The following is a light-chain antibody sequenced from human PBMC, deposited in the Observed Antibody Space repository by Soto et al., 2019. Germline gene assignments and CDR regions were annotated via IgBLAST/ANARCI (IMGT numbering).Light chain of an antibody. CDR3: QQYGSSLTWT. CDR1: QSVISKY. V-gene: IGKV3-20*01. Sequence: EVVLTQSPGTVSLSPGERVTLSCRASQSVISKYLAWYQQRPGQAPRLLIYAASSRATGIPDRFSGSGSGTDFAHSISSLEPEDFAVYYCQQYGSSLTWTFGQGTKVEMK. CDR2: AAS. J-gene: IGKJ1*01.